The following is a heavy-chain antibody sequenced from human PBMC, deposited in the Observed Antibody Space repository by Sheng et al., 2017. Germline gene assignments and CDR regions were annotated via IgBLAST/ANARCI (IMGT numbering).Heavy chain of an antibody. V-gene: IGHV4-39*07. CDR1: GGSISSSSYY. CDR3: ARDPGVVAVAGTGFDY. D-gene: IGHD6-19*01. Sequence: QLQLQESGPGLVKPSETLSLTCTVSGGSISSSSYYWGWIRQPPGKGLEWIGSIYYSGSTYYNPSLKSRVTISVDTSKNQFSLKLSSVTAADTAVYYCARDPGVVAVAGTGFDYWGQGTAGSPSPQ. CDR2: IYYSGST. J-gene: IGHJ4*02.